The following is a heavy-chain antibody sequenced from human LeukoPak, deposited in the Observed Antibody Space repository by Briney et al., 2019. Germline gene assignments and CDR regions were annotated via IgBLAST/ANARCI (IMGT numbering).Heavy chain of an antibody. V-gene: IGHV1-18*01. CDR3: ARDCIGCLGFDY. J-gene: IGHJ4*02. D-gene: IGHD1-26*01. CDR2: VSAYADDT. Sequence: APVKVSCKASGYTFTSYGISWVRQAPGQGLEWMGWVSAYADDTNYVQKFRGRITMTTDTSTSTAYMELRSLRSDDTAVYYCARDCIGCLGFDYWGQGTLVTVSS. CDR1: GYTFTSYG.